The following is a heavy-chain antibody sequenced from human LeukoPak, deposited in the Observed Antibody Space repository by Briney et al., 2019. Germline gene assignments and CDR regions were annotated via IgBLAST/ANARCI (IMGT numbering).Heavy chain of an antibody. CDR3: ARPRVGATTGFAY. D-gene: IGHD1-26*01. V-gene: IGHV1-2*02. J-gene: IGHJ4*02. CDR1: GYTFTGYY. CDR2: INPNSGGT. Sequence: ASVKVSCKASGYTFTGYYMHWVRQAPGQGLEWMGWINPNSGGTNYAQKFQGRVTMTRDTSISTAYLQWSSLKASDTAMYYCARPRVGATTGFAYWGQGTLVTVSS.